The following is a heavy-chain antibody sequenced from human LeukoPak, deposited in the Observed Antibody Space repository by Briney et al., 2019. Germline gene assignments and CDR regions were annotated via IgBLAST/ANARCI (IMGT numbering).Heavy chain of an antibody. Sequence: ASVKVSCKASGYTFTSYYIHWVRQAPGQGLEWMGRINPSGGSTSYAQKFQGRVTMTRDTSTSTVYMELSSLRSEDTAVYYCAVWLGLDPYYYDGMDVWGQGTTVTVSS. D-gene: IGHD6-19*01. V-gene: IGHV1-46*03. CDR2: INPSGGST. CDR1: GYTFTSYY. J-gene: IGHJ6*02. CDR3: AVWLGLDPYYYDGMDV.